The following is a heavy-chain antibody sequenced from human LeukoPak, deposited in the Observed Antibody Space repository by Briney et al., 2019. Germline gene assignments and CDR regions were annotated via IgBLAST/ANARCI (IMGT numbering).Heavy chain of an antibody. V-gene: IGHV4-39*01. CDR1: GGSISSSSSHY. CDR3: ARRSQTAAGRGIGY. Sequence: SETLSLTCTVSGGSISSSSSHYWAWIRQPPGKGLEWIGTMSNSGSTYYNPSLKSRVTISGDTSKNQFSLKLSSMTAADTAVLYCARRSQTAAGRGIGYWGQGTLVTVSS. D-gene: IGHD6-13*01. J-gene: IGHJ4*02. CDR2: MSNSGST.